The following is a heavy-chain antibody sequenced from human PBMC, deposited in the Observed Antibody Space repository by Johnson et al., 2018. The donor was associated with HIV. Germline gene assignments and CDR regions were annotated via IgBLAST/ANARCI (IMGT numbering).Heavy chain of an antibody. J-gene: IGHJ3*02. CDR2: IYSGGRT. CDR1: GFTVSSNY. Sequence: MLLVESGGGVVQPGGSLRLSCAASGFTVSSNYMSWVRQAPGKGLEWVSVIYSGGRTYYADSVKGRFTISRDNSKNTLYRQMNSLRAEDTAVYYCSRALVDDAFDIWSQGTMVTVSS. D-gene: IGHD1-26*01. CDR3: SRALVDDAFDI. V-gene: IGHV3-66*01.